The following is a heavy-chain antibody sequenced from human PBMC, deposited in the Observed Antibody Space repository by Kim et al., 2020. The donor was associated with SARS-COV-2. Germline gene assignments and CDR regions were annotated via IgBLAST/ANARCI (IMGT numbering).Heavy chain of an antibody. J-gene: IGHJ6*02. CDR3: ARDRDIVVVPAARGYYYYGMDV. D-gene: IGHD2-2*01. V-gene: IGHV3-21*01. CDR2: ISSSSSYI. CDR1: GFTFSSYS. Sequence: GGSLRLSCAASGFTFSSYSMNWVRQAPGKGLEWVSSISSSSSYIYYADSVKGRFTISRDNAKNSLYLQMNSLRAEDTAVYYCARDRDIVVVPAARGYYYYGMDVWGQGTTVTVSS.